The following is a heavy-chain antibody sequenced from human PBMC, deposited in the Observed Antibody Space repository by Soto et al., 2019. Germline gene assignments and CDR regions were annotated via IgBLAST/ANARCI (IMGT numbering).Heavy chain of an antibody. CDR1: GVSIDSGYW. J-gene: IGHJ6*02. Sequence: PSETLSLTCGVSGVSIDSGYWWGWVRQPPGKDLEWLGDMSHGGSINYNPSLKSRVTILLDKSKNQFSLKLSSVTAADTAVYYCASPEGVDTAMPYYYYGMDVWGQGTTVTVSS. CDR2: MSHGGSI. V-gene: IGHV4-4*02. D-gene: IGHD5-18*01. CDR3: ASPEGVDTAMPYYYYGMDV.